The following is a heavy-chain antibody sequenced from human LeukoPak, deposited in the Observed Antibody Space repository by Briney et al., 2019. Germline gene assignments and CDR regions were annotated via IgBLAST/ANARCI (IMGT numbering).Heavy chain of an antibody. V-gene: IGHV4-59*08. CDR1: GDPISTYY. Sequence: SETLSLTCAVSGDPISTYYWSWIRQSPGKGLEWIGYIYHSGSANYNPSLKSRVTISIDTSKNQFSLKLSSVTAADTALYFCARHGSGWAFDYWGQGTPVPRSS. D-gene: IGHD6-19*01. CDR3: ARHGSGWAFDY. CDR2: IYHSGSA. J-gene: IGHJ4*02.